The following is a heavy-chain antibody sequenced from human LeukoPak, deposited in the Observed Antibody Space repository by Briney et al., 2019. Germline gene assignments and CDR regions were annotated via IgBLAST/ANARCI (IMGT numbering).Heavy chain of an antibody. J-gene: IGHJ4*02. CDR3: ARGKSYGGNPFDY. CDR1: GYTFVDYA. CDR2: TSAHNGYP. D-gene: IGHD4-23*01. Sequence: ASVKVSCKPSGYTFVDYAIHWVRQAPGQGLEWMGYTSAHNGYPYYGLKFRGRVAITRDTSASTAYMELSSLRSEDTAVYYCARGKSYGGNPFDYWGQGTLVTVSS. V-gene: IGHV1-3*01.